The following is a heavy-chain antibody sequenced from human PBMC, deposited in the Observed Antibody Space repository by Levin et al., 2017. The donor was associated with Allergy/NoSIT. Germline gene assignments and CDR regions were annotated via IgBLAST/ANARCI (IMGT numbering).Heavy chain of an antibody. CDR1: GFTFGDYA. J-gene: IGHJ3*02. CDR2: IRSKAYGGTT. CDR3: EAVITMVRGVIGDAFDI. Sequence: GESLKISCTASGFTFGDYAMSWFRQAPGKGLEWVGFIRSKAYGGTTEYAASVKGRFTISRDDSKSIAYLQMNSLKTEDTAVYYCEAVITMVRGVIGDAFDIWGQGTMVTVSS. V-gene: IGHV3-49*03. D-gene: IGHD3-10*01.